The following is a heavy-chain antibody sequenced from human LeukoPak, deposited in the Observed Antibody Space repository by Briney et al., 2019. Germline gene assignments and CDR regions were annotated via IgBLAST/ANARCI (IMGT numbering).Heavy chain of an antibody. J-gene: IGHJ4*02. V-gene: IGHV4-4*07. D-gene: IGHD3-10*01. CDR3: ARELGGPVFDY. CDR2: IYSSGST. Sequence: SETLSLTCTVSGDSISNYYWIGIRQPAGKGLEWIGRIYSSGSTNYNPSLKSRVTMSVDTSKNQFSLKLSSVTAADTAMYYCARELGGPVFDYSGQGTLVTVSS. CDR1: GDSISNYY.